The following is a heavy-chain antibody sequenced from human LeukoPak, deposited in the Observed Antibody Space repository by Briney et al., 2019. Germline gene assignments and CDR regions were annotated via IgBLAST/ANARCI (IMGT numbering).Heavy chain of an antibody. CDR2: IYYSGST. J-gene: IGHJ5*02. CDR1: GGSVSSGSYY. V-gene: IGHV4-61*01. Sequence: PSETLSLTCTVSGGSVSSGSYYWSWIRQPPGKGLEWIGYIYYSGSTNYNPSLKSGVNVSLDTSKNQFSLKLSSVTAADTAVYYCARGVGDSSGYYYLIWFDPWGQGTLVTVSS. D-gene: IGHD3-22*01. CDR3: ARGVGDSSGYYYLIWFDP.